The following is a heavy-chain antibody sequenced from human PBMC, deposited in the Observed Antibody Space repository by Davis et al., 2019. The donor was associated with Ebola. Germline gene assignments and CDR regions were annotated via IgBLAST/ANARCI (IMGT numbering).Heavy chain of an antibody. D-gene: IGHD2-8*02. CDR2: ISSSSSTI. CDR3: ARDGHIVLVVYARNYGMDV. V-gene: IGHV3-48*02. J-gene: IGHJ6*02. CDR1: GFTFSSYS. Sequence: GESLKISCAASGFTFSSYSMNWVRQAPGKGLEWVSYISSSSSTIYYADSVKGRFTISRDNAKNSLYLQMNSLRDEDTAVYYCARDGHIVLVVYARNYGMDVWGQGTTVTVSS.